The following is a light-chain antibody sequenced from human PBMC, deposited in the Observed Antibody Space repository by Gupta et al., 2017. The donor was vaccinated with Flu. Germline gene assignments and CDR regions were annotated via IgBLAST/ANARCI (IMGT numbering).Light chain of an antibody. V-gene: IGKV1-39*01. CDR2: AAS. J-gene: IGKJ4*01. Sequence: DIQMTQSPSSLSASVGDRVTITCRASQSISIFLNWYQQKPGKAPNLLIFAASTLQSGVPSRFSGSGSGTDFALTITGLHPEYFATYYCQQSHSTPLTFGGGTKVEIK. CDR3: QQSHSTPLT. CDR1: QSISIF.